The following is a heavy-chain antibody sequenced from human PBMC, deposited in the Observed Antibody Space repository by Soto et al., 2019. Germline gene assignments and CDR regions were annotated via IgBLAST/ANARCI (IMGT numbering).Heavy chain of an antibody. V-gene: IGHV3-7*04. CDR1: GFTFTSYW. Sequence: EVQLVESGGGVVQPGGSLRLSCAASGFTFTSYWMTWVRQAPGKGLEWVANIQQDGGEKYYVGSVKGRFTISRDNAENSLYLQLDSLRAEDAAVYYCARGAFPTWGTYPLDYWGQGTLVTVSS. CDR3: ARGAFPTWGTYPLDY. D-gene: IGHD3-16*02. J-gene: IGHJ4*02. CDR2: IQQDGGEK.